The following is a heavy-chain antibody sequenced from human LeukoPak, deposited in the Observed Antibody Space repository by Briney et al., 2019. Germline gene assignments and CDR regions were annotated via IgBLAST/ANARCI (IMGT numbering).Heavy chain of an antibody. D-gene: IGHD3-22*01. CDR3: ARYDSSGHHHLGAFDI. Sequence: KPSETLSLTCTVSGGSISSYYWSWIRQPPGKGLESIGYIHYSGSTKNNASLQSRVIISLNTSKNQFSLKLSSVTAADTAVYFCARYDSSGHHHLGAFDIWGQGTMVTVSS. J-gene: IGHJ3*02. CDR2: IHYSGST. CDR1: GGSISSYY. V-gene: IGHV4-59*01.